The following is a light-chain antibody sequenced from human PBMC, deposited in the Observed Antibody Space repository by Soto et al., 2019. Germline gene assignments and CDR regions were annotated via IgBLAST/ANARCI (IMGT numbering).Light chain of an antibody. CDR3: QQYNNLPRT. J-gene: IGKJ4*01. V-gene: IGKV3-15*01. Sequence: EIVMTQSPATLSVSPGEGATLSCRASQSVSRNLDWYQHKPGQAPRLLIYGASTRATDIPDRFSGSGSGTEFSLTISSLQSEDYAVYYCQQYNNLPRTFGGGTKVEIK. CDR1: QSVSRN. CDR2: GAS.